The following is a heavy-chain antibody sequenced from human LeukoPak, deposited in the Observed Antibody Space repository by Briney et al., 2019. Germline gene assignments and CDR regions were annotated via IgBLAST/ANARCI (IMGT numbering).Heavy chain of an antibody. J-gene: IGHJ4*02. CDR2: IYYSGST. D-gene: IGHD1/OR15-1a*01. V-gene: IGHV4-39*01. CDR3: ARHRTQYYFDY. CDR1: GGSISSSSSY. Sequence: SGTLSLTCTVSGGSISSSSSYWGWIRQPPGKGLEWIGSIYYSGSTYYNPSLKSRVTMSVDTSKNQFSLKLSSVTAADTAVYYCARHRTQYYFDYWGQGTLVTVSS.